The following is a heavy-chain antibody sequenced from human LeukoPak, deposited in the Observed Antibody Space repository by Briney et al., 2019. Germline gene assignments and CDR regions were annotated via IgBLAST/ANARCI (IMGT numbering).Heavy chain of an antibody. Sequence: GASVKLSCKASGFTFTSSAMQWVRQARGQRLEWIGWIVVGSGNTNYAQKFQERVTITRDMSTSTAYMELSSLRSEDTAVYYCARGYFYCSGGSCYPYYFDYWGQGTLVTVSS. CDR1: GFTFTSSA. CDR3: ARGYFYCSGGSCYPYYFDY. V-gene: IGHV1-58*02. CDR2: IVVGSGNT. J-gene: IGHJ4*02. D-gene: IGHD2-15*01.